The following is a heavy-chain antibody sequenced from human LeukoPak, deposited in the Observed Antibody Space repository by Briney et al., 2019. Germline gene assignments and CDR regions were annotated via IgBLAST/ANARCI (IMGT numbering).Heavy chain of an antibody. CDR3: ANTHPLPYYYDSSGYYC. D-gene: IGHD3-22*01. J-gene: IGHJ4*02. Sequence: ASVTVSCKASGYTFTGYYMHWVRQAPGQGLEWMGWINPNSGGTNYAQKFQGRVTMTRDTSISTAYMELSRLRSDDTAVYYCANTHPLPYYYDSSGYYCWGQGTLVTVSS. CDR2: INPNSGGT. V-gene: IGHV1-2*02. CDR1: GYTFTGYY.